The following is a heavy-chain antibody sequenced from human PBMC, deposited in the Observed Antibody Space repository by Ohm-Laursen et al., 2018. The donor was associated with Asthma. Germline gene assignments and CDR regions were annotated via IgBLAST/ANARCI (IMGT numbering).Heavy chain of an antibody. CDR1: GGSISSYY. V-gene: IGHV4-59*01. D-gene: IGHD4-17*01. Sequence: GTLSLTCAVSGGSISSYYWSWIRQPLGKGLEWIGYIYYSGSTNYNPSLKSRVTISVDTSKNQFSLKLSSVTAADTAVYYCARIRNDYGDYEFDYWGQGTLVTVSS. CDR3: ARIRNDYGDYEFDY. CDR2: IYYSGST. J-gene: IGHJ4*02.